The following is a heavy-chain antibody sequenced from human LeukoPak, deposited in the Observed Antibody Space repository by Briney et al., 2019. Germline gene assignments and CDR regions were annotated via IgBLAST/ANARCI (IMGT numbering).Heavy chain of an antibody. CDR1: GFTFRSHA. J-gene: IGHJ4*02. CDR2: IYENGGTT. V-gene: IGHV3-23*01. Sequence: EGSLRLSCVGSGFTFRSHAMSWVRQAPEKGLEFVSGIYENGGTTYYADSVKGRFSISRDNSKNTLYLQMDSLRGEDTAVYYCAKDFRIGYSAHFDYWGQGALVTVSS. D-gene: IGHD2-21*01. CDR3: AKDFRIGYSAHFDY.